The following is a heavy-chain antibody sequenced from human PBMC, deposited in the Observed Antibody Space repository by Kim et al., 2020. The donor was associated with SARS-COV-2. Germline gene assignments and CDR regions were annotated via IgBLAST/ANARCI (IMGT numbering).Heavy chain of an antibody. J-gene: IGHJ4*02. V-gene: IGHV3-7*01. D-gene: IGHD3-3*01. CDR1: GFTFSDYW. CDR2: IKQDGSEK. CDR3: ARVSRFVEWLFYRSDYFDY. Sequence: GGSLRLSCAASGFTFSDYWMSWVRQAPGKGLEWVANIKQDGSEKHYVDSVKGRFTISRDNAKNSLYLQMNNLRAEDTAVYYCARVSRFVEWLFYRSDYFDYWGQGTLVTVSS.